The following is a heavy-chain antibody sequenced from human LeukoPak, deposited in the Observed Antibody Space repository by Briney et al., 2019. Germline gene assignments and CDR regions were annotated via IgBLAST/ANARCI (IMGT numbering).Heavy chain of an antibody. D-gene: IGHD4-17*01. CDR3: ARIYGDYVLYYFDY. J-gene: IGHJ4*02. Sequence: GGSLRLSCAASGFTFSSYWMSWVRQAPGEGLEWVANIKQDGSEKYYVDSVKGRFTISRDNAKNSLYLQMNSLRAEDTAVYYCARIYGDYVLYYFDYWGQGTLLTVSS. CDR2: IKQDGSEK. V-gene: IGHV3-7*01. CDR1: GFTFSSYW.